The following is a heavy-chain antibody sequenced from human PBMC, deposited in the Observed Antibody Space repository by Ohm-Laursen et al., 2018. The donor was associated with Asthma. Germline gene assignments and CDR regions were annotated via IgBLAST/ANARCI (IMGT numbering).Heavy chain of an antibody. V-gene: IGHV4-30-2*01. CDR3: AREDYYGSGSTGWFDP. CDR2: IYHSGST. D-gene: IGHD3-10*01. CDR1: GGSISSGGYS. Sequence: TLSFTCSVSGGSISSGGYSWSWLRQPPGKGLVRIGYIYHSGSTYYNPSLKSRVTISVDRSKNQFSLKLSSVTAADTAVYYCAREDYYGSGSTGWFDPRGQGTRVTVSS. J-gene: IGHJ5*02.